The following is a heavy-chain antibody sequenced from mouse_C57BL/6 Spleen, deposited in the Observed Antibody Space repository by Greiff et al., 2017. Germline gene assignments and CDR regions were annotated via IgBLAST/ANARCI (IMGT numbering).Heavy chain of an antibody. J-gene: IGHJ4*01. D-gene: IGHD1-1*01. CDR2: IDPNSGGN. V-gene: IGHV1-72*01. CDR3: ARSDYYGSSYVESSMDY. Sequence: QVQLQQPGAELVKPGASVKLSCKASGYTFTSYWMHWVKQRPGRGLEWIGRIDPNSGGNKYNEKFKSKATLTVDKPSSTSYMQLSSLTSEDSAVYYCARSDYYGSSYVESSMDYWGQGTSVTVSS. CDR1: GYTFTSYW.